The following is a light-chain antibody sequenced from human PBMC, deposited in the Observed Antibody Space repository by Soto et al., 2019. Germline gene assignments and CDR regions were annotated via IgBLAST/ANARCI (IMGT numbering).Light chain of an antibody. CDR3: SSYTSTSSWV. CDR2: EVS. V-gene: IGLV2-14*01. CDR1: SSDVGGYNY. J-gene: IGLJ3*02. Sequence: QSVLTQAASVSGSPGQSITISCTGTSSDVGGYNYVSWYQHHPGKAPKVMIYEVSNRPSGVSNRFSGSKSGNTASLTISGLQAEDEADYYCSSYTSTSSWVFGGGTKVTVL.